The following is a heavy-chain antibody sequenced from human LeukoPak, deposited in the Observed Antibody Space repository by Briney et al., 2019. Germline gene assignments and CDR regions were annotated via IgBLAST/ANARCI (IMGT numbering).Heavy chain of an antibody. CDR2: ISYDGSNQ. D-gene: IGHD5-24*01. V-gene: IGHV3-30*01. Sequence: PGGSLRLSCAASGFTFSSYAMHWVRQAPGKGLEWGAVISYDGSNQYYADSVKGRFTISRDNSKNTLYLQMNSLRAEDTAVYYCARVGRWLQLPGPSDYWGQGTLVTVSS. J-gene: IGHJ4*02. CDR3: ARVGRWLQLPGPSDY. CDR1: GFTFSSYA.